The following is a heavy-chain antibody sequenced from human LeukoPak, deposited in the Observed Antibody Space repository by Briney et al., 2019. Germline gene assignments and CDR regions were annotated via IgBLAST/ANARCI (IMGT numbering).Heavy chain of an antibody. CDR1: GFTFSSYS. Sequence: GGSLRLSCAASGFTFSSYSMIWVRQAPGKGLEWVSSISSRSNYIYYADSMKGRFTISRDNAKNSLYLQMNSLRAEDTAVYYCARGGLDDDGDYPDAFDIWGQGTMVTVSS. CDR2: ISSRSNYI. V-gene: IGHV3-21*06. J-gene: IGHJ3*02. D-gene: IGHD4-17*01. CDR3: ARGGLDDDGDYPDAFDI.